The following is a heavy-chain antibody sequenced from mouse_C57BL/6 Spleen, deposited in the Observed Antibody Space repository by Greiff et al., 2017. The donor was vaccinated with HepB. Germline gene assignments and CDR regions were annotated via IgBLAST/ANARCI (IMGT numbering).Heavy chain of an antibody. J-gene: IGHJ4*01. Sequence: VQLQQPGTELVKPGASVKLSCKASGYTFTSYWMHWVKQRPGQGLEWIGNINPSNGGTNYNEKVKSKATLTVDKSSSTAYMQLSSLTSEDSAVYYCAREGIYYDYDDGYAMDYWGQGTSVTVSS. D-gene: IGHD2-4*01. CDR1: GYTFTSYW. V-gene: IGHV1-53*01. CDR3: AREGIYYDYDDGYAMDY. CDR2: INPSNGGT.